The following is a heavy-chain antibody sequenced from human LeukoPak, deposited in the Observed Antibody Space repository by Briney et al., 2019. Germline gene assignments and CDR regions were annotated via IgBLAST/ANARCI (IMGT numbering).Heavy chain of an antibody. Sequence: TTSETLSLICTVSGGPISGSRTWGWVRQPPGKGLEWIGNVHYDGRTASNPSLKSRVTMSLDTSTNQFSLKMNSVTATDTALYYCARVVTAAGLDLWGQGILVTISS. J-gene: IGHJ5*02. CDR1: GGPISGSRT. CDR3: ARVVTAAGLDL. CDR2: VHYDGRT. D-gene: IGHD6-25*01. V-gene: IGHV4-39*07.